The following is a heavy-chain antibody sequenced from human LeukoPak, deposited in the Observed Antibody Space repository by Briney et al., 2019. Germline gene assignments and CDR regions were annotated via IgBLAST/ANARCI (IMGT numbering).Heavy chain of an antibody. CDR2: INAYNGDT. Sequence: ASVKVSCKASGYTFTNYGISWVRQAPGQGLEWMGWINAYNGDTNYAQKLQGRVTMTTDTSTSTAYMELSSLRSEDTAVYYCASTSGYSDAFDIWGQGTMVTVSS. J-gene: IGHJ3*02. V-gene: IGHV1-18*01. D-gene: IGHD2-2*03. CDR1: GYTFTNYG. CDR3: ASTSGYSDAFDI.